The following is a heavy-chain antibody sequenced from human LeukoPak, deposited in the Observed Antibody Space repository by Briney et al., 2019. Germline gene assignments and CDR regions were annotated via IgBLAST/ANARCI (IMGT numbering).Heavy chain of an antibody. CDR2: ISAYNGNT. CDR3: ARATLSRITINLDRMDV. V-gene: IGHV1-18*01. D-gene: IGHD3-9*01. CDR1: GYTFTSYG. J-gene: IGHJ6*02. Sequence: ASVKVSCKASGYTFTSYGISWVRPAPGQGLEWMGWISAYNGNTNYAQKLQGRVTMTTDTSTSTAYMELRSLRSDDTAVYYCARATLSRITINLDRMDVWGQGTTVTVSS.